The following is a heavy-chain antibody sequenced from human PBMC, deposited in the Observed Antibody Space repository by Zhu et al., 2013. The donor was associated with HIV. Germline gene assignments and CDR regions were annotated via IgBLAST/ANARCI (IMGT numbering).Heavy chain of an antibody. CDR1: GYTFTSYA. CDR3: ARDHSAAARRGFDY. D-gene: IGHD6-13*01. CDR2: INPYNGDT. J-gene: IGHJ4*02. Sequence: QVQLVQSGGELKKPGASVRVSCKASGYTFTSYALAWVRQAPGQGLEWMGWINPYNGDTKYARRFQGRVTMSTDTSTNTAYMEVRTLRSDDTAVYFCARDHSAAARRGFDYWAQGTLVTVSS. V-gene: IGHV1-18*01.